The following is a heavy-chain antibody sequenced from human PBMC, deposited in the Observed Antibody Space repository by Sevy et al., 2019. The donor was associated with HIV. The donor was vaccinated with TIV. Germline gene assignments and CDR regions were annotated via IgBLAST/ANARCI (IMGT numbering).Heavy chain of an antibody. D-gene: IGHD1-26*01. CDR1: GFTFSSYA. V-gene: IGHV3-30-3*01. CDR2: ISYDGSNK. Sequence: LSLTCAASGFTFSSYAMHWVRQAPGKGLEWVAVISYDGSNKYNADSVKGRFTISRDNSKNTLYLQMNSLRAEDTAVYHCARNSGSYYGFELEDWLDPWGQGTLVTVSS. CDR3: ARNSGSYYGFELEDWLDP. J-gene: IGHJ5*02.